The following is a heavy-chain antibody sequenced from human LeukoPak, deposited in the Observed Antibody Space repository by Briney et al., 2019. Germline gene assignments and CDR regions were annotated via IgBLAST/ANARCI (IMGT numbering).Heavy chain of an antibody. CDR2: INHSGST. J-gene: IGHJ4*02. Sequence: PSETLSLTCAVYGGSFSGYYWSWIRQPPGKGLEWIGEINHSGSTNYNPSLKSRVTISVDTSKNQFSLKLSSVTAADTAVYYCARGRRYFDWLPYDYWGQGTLLTVSS. CDR1: GGSFSGYY. CDR3: ARGRRYFDWLPYDY. D-gene: IGHD3-9*01. V-gene: IGHV4-34*01.